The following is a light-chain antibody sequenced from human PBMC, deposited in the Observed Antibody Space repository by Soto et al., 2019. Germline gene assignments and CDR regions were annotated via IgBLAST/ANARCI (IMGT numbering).Light chain of an antibody. V-gene: IGKV1-5*01. CDR1: QTISSW. J-gene: IGKJ1*01. Sequence: QMTQPPSTMPASLSDRVTITCLASQTISSWLAWYQHKPGKAPKLLIYDASSLESGVPSRFSGSGSGTEFTLTISSLQPDDFASYYCQQYNSNPWTFGEGTKVDIK. CDR2: DAS. CDR3: QQYNSNPWT.